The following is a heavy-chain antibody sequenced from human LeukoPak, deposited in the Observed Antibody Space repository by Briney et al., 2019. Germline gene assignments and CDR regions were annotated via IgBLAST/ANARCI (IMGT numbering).Heavy chain of an antibody. J-gene: IGHJ3*02. Sequence: SETLSLTCAVSGGSISSCGYSWSWIRQPPGKGLEWIGYIYHSGSTYYNPSLKSRVTISVDRSKNQFSLKLSSVTAADTAVYYCARYLYPAFDIWGQGTMVTVSS. CDR2: IYHSGST. CDR3: ARYLYPAFDI. V-gene: IGHV4-30-2*01. CDR1: GGSISSCGYS.